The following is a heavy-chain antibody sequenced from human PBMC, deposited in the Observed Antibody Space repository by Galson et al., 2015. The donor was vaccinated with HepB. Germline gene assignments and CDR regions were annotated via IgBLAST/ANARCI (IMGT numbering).Heavy chain of an antibody. D-gene: IGHD6-13*01. Sequence: SLRLSCAGSRFTFDDYAMHWVRQAPGKGLEWVSGISWNSGSIDYAGSVKGRFTISRDNAKNSLYLQMNSLSAEDTALYYCAKDIEGRGSWYNGDAFYIWGQGTMVTVSS. CDR2: ISWNSGSI. CDR1: RFTFDDYA. V-gene: IGHV3-9*01. J-gene: IGHJ3*02. CDR3: AKDIEGRGSWYNGDAFYI.